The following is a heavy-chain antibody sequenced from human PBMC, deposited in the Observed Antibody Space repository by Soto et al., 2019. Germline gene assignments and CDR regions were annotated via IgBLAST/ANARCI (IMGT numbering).Heavy chain of an antibody. J-gene: IGHJ5*01. Sequence: ESGGGVVQPGRSLRLSCAASGFTFSSDSMHWVRQTPGKGLEWVAVISYDGTNKYYADFVQGRFTVSRDNSRSTLFLQVNSLRDEDTAMYSCARANNWFDSWGQGTLVTVSS. CDR2: ISYDGTNK. CDR1: GFTFSSDS. CDR3: ARANNWFDS. V-gene: IGHV3-30-3*01.